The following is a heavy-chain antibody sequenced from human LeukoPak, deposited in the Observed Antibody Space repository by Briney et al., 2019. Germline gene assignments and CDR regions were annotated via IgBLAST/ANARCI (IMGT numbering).Heavy chain of an antibody. Sequence: GWSLRLSCAASGFTFSSYSMNWVRQAPGKGLEWVSSISSSSSYIYYADSVKGRFTISRDNAKNSLYLQMNSLRAEDTAVYYCARDQRYSMTNYYYYGMDVWGQGTTVTVSS. D-gene: IGHD4-11*01. V-gene: IGHV3-21*01. CDR2: ISSSSSYI. CDR1: GFTFSSYS. CDR3: ARDQRYSMTNYYYYGMDV. J-gene: IGHJ6*02.